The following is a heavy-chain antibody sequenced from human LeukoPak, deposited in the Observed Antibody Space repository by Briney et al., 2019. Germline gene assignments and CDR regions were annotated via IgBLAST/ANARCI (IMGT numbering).Heavy chain of an antibody. D-gene: IGHD2-15*01. CDR2: INPNSGGT. CDR1: GYTFTGYY. J-gene: IGHJ4*02. V-gene: IGHV1-2*02. CDR3: ARGGEGYYGNPFDY. Sequence: GASVKVSCRASGYTFTGYYMHWVRQAPGQGLEWMGWINPNSGGTNYAQKFQGRVTMTRDTSISTAYMELSRLRSDDTAVYYCARGGEGYYGNPFDYWGQGTLVTVSS.